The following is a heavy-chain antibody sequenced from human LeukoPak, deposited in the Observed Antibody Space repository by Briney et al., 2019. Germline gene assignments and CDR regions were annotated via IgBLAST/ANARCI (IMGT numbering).Heavy chain of an antibody. CDR3: ARGYCSGGSCFIGARDYYYYYYMDV. J-gene: IGHJ6*03. CDR2: IRCDGSNQ. CDR1: GFTFTSYG. V-gene: IGHV3-30*02. Sequence: PGGSLRLSCAASGFTFTSYGLHWVRQAPGKGLFWMAFIRCDGSNQYYADSVKGRFTVSRDNSKNTLYLQMNSLRAEDTAVYYCARGYCSGGSCFIGARDYYYYYYMDVWGKGTTVTVSS. D-gene: IGHD2-15*01.